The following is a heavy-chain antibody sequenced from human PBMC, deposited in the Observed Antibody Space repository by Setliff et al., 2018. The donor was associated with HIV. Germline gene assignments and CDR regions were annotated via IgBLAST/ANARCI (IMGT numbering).Heavy chain of an antibody. CDR2: ISAFNGPT. J-gene: IGHJ4*02. D-gene: IGHD6-19*01. V-gene: IGHV1-18*01. CDR3: ARTLYSSFSSFDY. CDR1: GYTFATYG. Sequence: ASVKVSCKASGYTFATYGISWLRQAPGQGLEWMGWISAFNGPTNYAQKFQGRVTITPDTSTSTAYMELSRLRSDDTALYYCARTLYSSFSSFDYWGQGTLVTVSS.